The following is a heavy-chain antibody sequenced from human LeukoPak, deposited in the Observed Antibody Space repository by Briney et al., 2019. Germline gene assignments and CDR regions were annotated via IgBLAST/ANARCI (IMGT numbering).Heavy chain of an antibody. CDR3: AKGSLEWEVLNAFDI. D-gene: IGHD1-26*01. V-gene: IGHV3-23*01. CDR1: GLTFSNYG. Sequence: PGGSLRLSCTASGLTFSNYGLSWVRQAPGKGLEWVSGISGSGGRTDYADNVKGRFTIPRDNAKNTLYLQMRSLRAEDTAVYYCAKGSLEWEVLNAFDIWGQGTMVTVSS. CDR2: ISGSGGRT. J-gene: IGHJ3*02.